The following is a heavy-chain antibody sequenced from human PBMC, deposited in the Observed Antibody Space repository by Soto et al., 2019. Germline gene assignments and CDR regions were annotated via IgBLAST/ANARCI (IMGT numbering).Heavy chain of an antibody. J-gene: IGHJ4*02. CDR1: GITFSNYW. Sequence: GGSLSLSCAASGITFSNYWMHWVRQVPGQGLVWVSRINRDGSTTNYADSVKGRFTISRDNAKNTLYLQMNSLRAEDTAVYYCAREAAVAGTVFDYWGQGVLVTVSS. V-gene: IGHV3-74*01. D-gene: IGHD6-19*01. CDR3: AREAAVAGTVFDY. CDR2: INRDGSTT.